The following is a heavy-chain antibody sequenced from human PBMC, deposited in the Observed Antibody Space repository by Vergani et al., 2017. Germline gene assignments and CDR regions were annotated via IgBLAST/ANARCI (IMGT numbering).Heavy chain of an antibody. CDR1: GFTLGNYD. Sequence: QVQLVESGGGVVQRGRSLRLSCATSGFTLGNYDMQWIRQGPGKGLEFVAFIQFDGSNQYYADSVKGRFTLSRDFSKNTLYLQMNSLRTDDTATYYCAKHFRGWGIDYWGQGTQVIVSS. V-gene: IGHV3-30*02. D-gene: IGHD3-16*01. J-gene: IGHJ4*02. CDR2: IQFDGSNQ. CDR3: AKHFRGWGIDY.